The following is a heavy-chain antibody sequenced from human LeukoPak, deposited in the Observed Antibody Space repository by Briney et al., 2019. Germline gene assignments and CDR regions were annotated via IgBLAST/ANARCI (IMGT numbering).Heavy chain of an antibody. J-gene: IGHJ5*02. Sequence: ASVKVSCKASGYTFTSYDINWVRQATGQGLEWMGWMNPNSGNTGYAQKFQGRVTMTRNTSISTAYMELSSLRSEDTAVYYCASAEYCYYDSSGYYAWGQGTLVTVSS. CDR1: GYTFTSYD. V-gene: IGHV1-8*01. CDR3: ASAEYCYYDSSGYYA. CDR2: MNPNSGNT. D-gene: IGHD3-22*01.